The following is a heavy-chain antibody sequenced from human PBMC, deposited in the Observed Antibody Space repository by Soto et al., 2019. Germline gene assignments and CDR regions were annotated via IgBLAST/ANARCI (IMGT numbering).Heavy chain of an antibody. Sequence: QVHLVQSGAEVKKPGASVKVSCKGSGYTFTSYGITWVRQAPGQGLEWMGWISAHNGNTNYAQKLQGRVTVTRDTSTSTAYMELRSLGSAATAVYYCARGRYGDYWGQGALVTVSS. CDR2: ISAHNGNT. CDR1: GYTFTSYG. V-gene: IGHV1-18*01. J-gene: IGHJ4*02. CDR3: ARGRYGDY. D-gene: IGHD1-1*01.